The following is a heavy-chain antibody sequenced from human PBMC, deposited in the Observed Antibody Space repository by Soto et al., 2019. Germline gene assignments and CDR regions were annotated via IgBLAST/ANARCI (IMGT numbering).Heavy chain of an antibody. V-gene: IGHV4-34*01. CDR2: INHSGST. CDR3: ARGRYYYDSSGYYWTFDY. Sequence: SERLSVTGGVSGGSLNDYYRSWISQPPGKGLEWIGEINHSGSTNYNPSLKSRVTISVDTSKNQFSLKLSSVTAADTAVYYCARGRYYYDSSGYYWTFDYWGQGTLVTVSS. D-gene: IGHD3-22*01. J-gene: IGHJ4*02. CDR1: GGSLNDYY.